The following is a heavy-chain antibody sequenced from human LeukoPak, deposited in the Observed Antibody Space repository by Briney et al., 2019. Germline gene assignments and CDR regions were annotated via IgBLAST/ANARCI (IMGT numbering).Heavy chain of an antibody. D-gene: IGHD6-6*01. Sequence: GESLKISCKGSGYSFTRYWIGWVRQMPGKGLEWMGIIYPGDSDTRYSPSFQGQVTISADKSISTAYLQWSSLKASDTAMYYCARPVAARDYYFDYWGQGTLVTASS. CDR2: IYPGDSDT. V-gene: IGHV5-51*01. CDR3: ARPVAARDYYFDY. J-gene: IGHJ4*02. CDR1: GYSFTRYW.